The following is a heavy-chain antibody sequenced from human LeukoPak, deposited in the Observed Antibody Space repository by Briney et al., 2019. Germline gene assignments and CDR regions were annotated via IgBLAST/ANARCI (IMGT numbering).Heavy chain of an antibody. Sequence: SVKVSCKASGGTFSSYAISWVRQAPGQGLEWMGGIIPIFGTANYAQKFQGRVTITADESTSTAYMELSSLRSEDTAVYYCASRLDTAMDTSNWFDPWGQGTLVTVSS. CDR1: GGTFSSYA. CDR2: IIPIFGTA. D-gene: IGHD5-18*01. CDR3: ASRLDTAMDTSNWFDP. J-gene: IGHJ5*02. V-gene: IGHV1-69*13.